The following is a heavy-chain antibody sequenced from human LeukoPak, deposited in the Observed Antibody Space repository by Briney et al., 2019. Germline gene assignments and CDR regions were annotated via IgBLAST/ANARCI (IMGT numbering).Heavy chain of an antibody. D-gene: IGHD2-15*01. J-gene: IGHJ3*02. CDR1: GGSISSGSYY. CDR2: IYTSGST. CDR3: ARGLLYCSGGSCYSVAFDI. Sequence: SETLSLTCTVSGGSISSGSYYWSWIRQPAGKGLEWIGRIYTSGSTNYNPSLKSRVTISVDTSKNQFSLKLSSVTAADTAVYYCARGLLYCSGGSCYSVAFDIWGQGTMVTVSS. V-gene: IGHV4-61*02.